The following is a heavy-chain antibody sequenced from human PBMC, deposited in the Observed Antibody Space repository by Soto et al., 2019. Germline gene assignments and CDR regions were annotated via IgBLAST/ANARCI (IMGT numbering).Heavy chain of an antibody. CDR2: IYPGDSDT. Sequence: GASLKISCKGSGYSFTSYWIGWVRQMPGKGLEWMGIIYPGDSDTRYSPSFQGQVTISADKSISTAYLQWSSLKASDTAMYYCARLPRYCSGGSCYLSDYWGQGTLVTVSS. J-gene: IGHJ4*02. CDR1: GYSFTSYW. D-gene: IGHD2-15*01. V-gene: IGHV5-51*01. CDR3: ARLPRYCSGGSCYLSDY.